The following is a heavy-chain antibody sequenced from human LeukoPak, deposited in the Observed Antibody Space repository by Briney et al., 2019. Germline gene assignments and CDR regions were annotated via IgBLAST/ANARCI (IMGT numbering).Heavy chain of an antibody. J-gene: IGHJ4*02. CDR3: ARAAYYDILD. D-gene: IGHD3-9*01. CDR1: GFTLSSYW. Sequence: GSLRLSCAASGFTLSSYWMSWVRQPPGKGLEWIGEINHSGSTNQNPSLKSRVTISLDTSKNQFSLKLSSVSAADTAVYYCARAAYYDILDWGQGTLVTVSS. V-gene: IGHV4-34*08. CDR2: INHSGST.